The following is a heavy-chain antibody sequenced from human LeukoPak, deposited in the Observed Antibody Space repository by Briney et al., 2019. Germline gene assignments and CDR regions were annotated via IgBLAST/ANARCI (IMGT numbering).Heavy chain of an antibody. CDR1: GFTFDNYA. CDR2: IYSDGSI. J-gene: IGHJ4*02. CDR3: ARGRRGY. Sequence: GGSLRLSCAASGFTFDNYAMSWVRQAPGKGLEWVSVIYSDGSIYYADSVKGRFTISRDNSKNTLYLQMNSLRAEDTAVYYCARGRRGYWGQGTLVTVSS. V-gene: IGHV3-66*01.